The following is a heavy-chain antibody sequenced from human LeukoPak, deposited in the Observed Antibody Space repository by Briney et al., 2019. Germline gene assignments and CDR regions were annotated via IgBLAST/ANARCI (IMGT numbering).Heavy chain of an antibody. J-gene: IGHJ4*02. Sequence: GGSLRLSCAASGFTFSSYEMNWVRQAPGKGLEWVSYISSSGSTIYYADSVKGRFTISRDNAKNSLYLQMNSLRAEGTAVYYCARDGDYGDYMYYFDYWGQGTLVTVSS. CDR3: ARDGDYGDYMYYFDY. V-gene: IGHV3-48*03. CDR1: GFTFSSYE. CDR2: ISSSGSTI. D-gene: IGHD4-17*01.